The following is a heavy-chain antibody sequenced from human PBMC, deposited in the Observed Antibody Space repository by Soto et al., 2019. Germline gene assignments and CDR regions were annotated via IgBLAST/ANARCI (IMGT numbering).Heavy chain of an antibody. Sequence: EVPLVESGGGLVQPGGSLRLSCAASGFTFSSYAMHWVRQAPGKGLEYVSATSSYGGSTYYANSVKGRFTISRDNSKNTLYLQMGSPRAEDMAVYYCARDPDSSGYYYFDYWGQGTLVTVSS. V-gene: IGHV3-64*01. J-gene: IGHJ4*02. D-gene: IGHD3-22*01. CDR2: TSSYGGST. CDR3: ARDPDSSGYYYFDY. CDR1: GFTFSSYA.